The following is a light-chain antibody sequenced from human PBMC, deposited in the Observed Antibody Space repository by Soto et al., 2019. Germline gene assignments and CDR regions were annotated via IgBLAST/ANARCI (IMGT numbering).Light chain of an antibody. CDR1: QSIRSS. V-gene: IGKV1-39*01. J-gene: IGKJ1*01. CDR2: AAS. CDR3: QQSYITPPT. Sequence: DIPMTQSPSSLSASAGDRVTITCRASQSIRSSLNWYQQKPGKAPKPLIYAASSLHSGVPSRFSGSGSGTDFTLTISSLQPDDFATYYGQQSYITPPTFGQGTKVEI.